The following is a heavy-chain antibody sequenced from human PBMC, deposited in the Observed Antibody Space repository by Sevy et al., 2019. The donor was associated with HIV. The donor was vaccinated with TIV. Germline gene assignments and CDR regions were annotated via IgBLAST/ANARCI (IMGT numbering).Heavy chain of an antibody. CDR2: ISDDGSNK. D-gene: IGHD6-19*01. V-gene: IGHV3-30-3*01. J-gene: IGHJ4*02. CDR3: AREDSSGSSHDY. Sequence: GGSLRLSCAASGFTFSSYAMHWVRQAPGKGLEWVAVISDDGSNKYYADSVKGRFTISRDNSKNTLYLQMNSLRAEDTAVYYCAREDSSGSSHDYWGQGTLVTVSS. CDR1: GFTFSSYA.